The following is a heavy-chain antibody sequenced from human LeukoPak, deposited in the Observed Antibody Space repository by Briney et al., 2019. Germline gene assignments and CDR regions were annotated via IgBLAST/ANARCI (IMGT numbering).Heavy chain of an antibody. J-gene: IGHJ4*02. CDR1: GFTFGDYA. CDR3: TLVVPAANGYYFDY. Sequence: SGGSLRLSCTASGFTFGDYAMSWFRQAPGKGLEWVGFIRSKAYGGTTEYAASVKGRFTILRDDSKSIAYLQMNSLKTEDTAVYYCTLVVPAANGYYFDYWGQGTLVTVSS. CDR2: IRSKAYGGTT. D-gene: IGHD2-2*01. V-gene: IGHV3-49*03.